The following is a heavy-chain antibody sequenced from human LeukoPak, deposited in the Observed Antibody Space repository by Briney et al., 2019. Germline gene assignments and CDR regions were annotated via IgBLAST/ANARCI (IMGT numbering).Heavy chain of an antibody. Sequence: SVKGRFTISRDNAKNSLYLQMNSLRAEDTAVYYCARDREGYYYASGSPLDYWGQGTLVTVSS. V-gene: IGHV3-11*06. J-gene: IGHJ4*02. D-gene: IGHD3-10*01. CDR3: ARDREGYYYASGSPLDY.